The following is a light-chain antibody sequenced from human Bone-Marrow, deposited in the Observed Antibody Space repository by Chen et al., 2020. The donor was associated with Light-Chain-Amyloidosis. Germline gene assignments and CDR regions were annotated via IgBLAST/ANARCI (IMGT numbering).Light chain of an antibody. Sequence: SYVLTQPSSVSVAPGQTATIACGGNKIGSTSVHWYQQTPGQAPLLGGYDDSDRPSGIPERLSGSNSGNTSTLTISRVEAGDEADYDCQVWDRSSDRPVFGGGTKLTVL. CDR3: QVWDRSSDRPV. J-gene: IGLJ3*02. V-gene: IGLV3-21*02. CDR1: KIGSTS. CDR2: DDS.